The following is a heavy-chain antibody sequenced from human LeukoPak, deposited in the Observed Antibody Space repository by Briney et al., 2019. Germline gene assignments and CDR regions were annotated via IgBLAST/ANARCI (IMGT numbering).Heavy chain of an antibody. CDR3: AKAGDFYGDYDPFDY. CDR1: GFTFSSYA. Sequence: PGGSLRLSCAASGFTFSSYAMSWVRQAPGKGLERVSAISGSGGSTYYADSVKGRFTISRDNSKNTLYLQMNSLRAEDTAVYCCAKAGDFYGDYDPFDYWGQGTLVTVSS. V-gene: IGHV3-23*01. CDR2: ISGSGGST. J-gene: IGHJ4*02. D-gene: IGHD4-17*01.